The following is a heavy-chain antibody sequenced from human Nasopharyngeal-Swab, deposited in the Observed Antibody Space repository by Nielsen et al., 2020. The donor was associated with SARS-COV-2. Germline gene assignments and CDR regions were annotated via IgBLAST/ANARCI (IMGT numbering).Heavy chain of an antibody. V-gene: IGHV3-9*01. CDR1: GFTLDDYA. CDR2: ISWNSGSI. D-gene: IGHD6-13*01. J-gene: IGHJ4*02. CDR3: AKDSSSRYKRDFDY. Sequence: SLKISCAASGFTLDDYAMHWVRQAPGKGPEWVSGISWNSGSIGYADSVKGRFTISRDNAKNSLYLQMNSLRAEDTALYYCAKDSSSRYKRDFDYWGQGTLVTVSS.